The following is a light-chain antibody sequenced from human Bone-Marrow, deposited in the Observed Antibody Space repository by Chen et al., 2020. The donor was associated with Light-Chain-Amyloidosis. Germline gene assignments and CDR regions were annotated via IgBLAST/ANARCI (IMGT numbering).Light chain of an antibody. J-gene: IGKJ3*01. Sequence: EIVLTQSPGTLSLSPGERATLSCRASQSVSSSYLAWYQQKPGQAPRLLIYAASSRATGIPDRFSGSESGTEFTLTISSLQPDDFATYFCQQYNSPPFTFGPGTKVDIK. CDR2: AAS. V-gene: IGKV3-20*01. CDR3: QQYNSPPFT. CDR1: QSVSSSY.